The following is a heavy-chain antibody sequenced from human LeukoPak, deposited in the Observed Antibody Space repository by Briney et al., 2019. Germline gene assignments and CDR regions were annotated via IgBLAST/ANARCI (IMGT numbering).Heavy chain of an antibody. CDR1: GGSISSYY. V-gene: IGHV4-59*01. D-gene: IGHD4-11*01. Sequence: SETLSLTCTVSGGSISSYYWSWIRQPPGKGLEWIGYIYYSGSTNYNPSLKSRVTISVDTSKNQFSLKLSSVTAADTAVYYCARLSNYVGDDYWGQGALVTVSS. CDR2: IYYSGST. J-gene: IGHJ4*02. CDR3: ARLSNYVGDDY.